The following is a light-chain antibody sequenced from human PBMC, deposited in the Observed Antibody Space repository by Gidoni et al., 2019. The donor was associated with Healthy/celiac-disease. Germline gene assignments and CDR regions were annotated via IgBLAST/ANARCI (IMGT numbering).Light chain of an antibody. CDR1: QSISSY. CDR2: AAA. CDR3: QQSYSTPLT. J-gene: IGKJ4*01. Sequence: IQMSQSPSSLSASVGDRVTITCRASQSISSYLNWYQQKPGKAPKLLIYAAASWQSGVPERFSGSGSGTDFTLTISSLQPEDFATYYCQQSYSTPLTFGGXTKVEIK. V-gene: IGKV1-39*01.